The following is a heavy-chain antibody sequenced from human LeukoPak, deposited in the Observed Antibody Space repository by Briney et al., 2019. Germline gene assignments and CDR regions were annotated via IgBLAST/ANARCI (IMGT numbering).Heavy chain of an antibody. J-gene: IGHJ4*02. D-gene: IGHD5-12*01. CDR3: ATLSGYDWDY. Sequence: GGSLRLSCAASGFTFSSYGMHWVRQAPGKGLEWVAVISDDGSNKYYADSVKGRFSISRDNSKNTLYLQMNSLRAEDTAVYYCATLSGYDWDYWGQGTLVTVSS. CDR1: GFTFSSYG. V-gene: IGHV3-30*03. CDR2: ISDDGSNK.